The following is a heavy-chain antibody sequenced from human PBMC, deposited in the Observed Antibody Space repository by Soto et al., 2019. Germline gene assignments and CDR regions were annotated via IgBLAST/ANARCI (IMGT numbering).Heavy chain of an antibody. CDR3: ATEMGATQGPFDN. CDR1: VFPFGANA. J-gene: IGHJ4*02. Sequence: EVQVLASGGGSVQPGGSLRLSCVVSVFPFGANAMSWVRQAPGKGLEWVSGLSNTGRRTSYADSVKGRFNISRDNSENTVYLQMNSLRVEDTAVYYCATEMGATQGPFDNWGQGTLVTVSS. CDR2: LSNTGRRT. D-gene: IGHD1-26*01. V-gene: IGHV3-23*01.